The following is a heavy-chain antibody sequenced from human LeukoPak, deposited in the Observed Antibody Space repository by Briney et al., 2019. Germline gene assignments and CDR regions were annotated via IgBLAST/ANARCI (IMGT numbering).Heavy chain of an antibody. V-gene: IGHV3-7*03. CDR3: ARGRSCDY. J-gene: IGHJ4*02. CDR1: GFTFSSYW. Sequence: GGSLRLSCAASGFTFSSYWMSWVRQAPGKGLEWVANIKHDGSEKYYVDSVKGRFTIPRDNAKNSLYLQMDSLRAEDTAFYYCARGRSCDYWGQGTLVTVSS. CDR2: IKHDGSEK. D-gene: IGHD2-15*01.